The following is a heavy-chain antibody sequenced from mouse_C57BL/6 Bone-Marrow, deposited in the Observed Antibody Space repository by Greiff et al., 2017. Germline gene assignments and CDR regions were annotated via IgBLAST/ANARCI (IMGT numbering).Heavy chain of an antibody. Sequence: QVQLKQSGAELVKPGASVKLSCKASGYTFTSYWMHWVKQRPGQGLEWIGMIHPNSGSTNYNEKFKSKATLTVDKSSSTAYMQLSSLTSEDSAVYYCAREGYGSRYAMDYWGQGTSVTVSS. CDR1: GYTFTSYW. CDR2: IHPNSGST. J-gene: IGHJ4*01. CDR3: AREGYGSRYAMDY. D-gene: IGHD1-1*01. V-gene: IGHV1-64*01.